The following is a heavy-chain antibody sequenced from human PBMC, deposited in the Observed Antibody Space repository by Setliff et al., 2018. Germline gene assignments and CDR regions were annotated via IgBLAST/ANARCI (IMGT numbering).Heavy chain of an antibody. D-gene: IGHD1-1*01. J-gene: IGHJ1*01. CDR3: VREGYSEYFQD. CDR1: GASVSSHY. V-gene: IGHV4-59*02. CDR2: ISYSGIT. Sequence: PSETLSLTCNVSGASVSSHYWDWIRQPPGKGLEWIGFISYSGITTYNVSLKSRVSISVDTSKNQLFLTLSSVTAADTAVYYCVREGYSEYFQDWGRGTLVTVSS.